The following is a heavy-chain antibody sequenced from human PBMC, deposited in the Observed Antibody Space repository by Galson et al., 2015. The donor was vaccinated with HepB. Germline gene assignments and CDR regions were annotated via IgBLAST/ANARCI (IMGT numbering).Heavy chain of an antibody. J-gene: IGHJ4*02. CDR3: ARHFFGVVPAAIDTPFGY. D-gene: IGHD2-2*01. V-gene: IGHV4-39*01. CDR2: ISDSGST. CDR1: GGSISSSSYH. Sequence: ETLSLTCTVSGGSISSSSYHWGWIRQPPGEGLEWIGSISDSGSTYYNPSLKSRVTMSVDTSKSQFSLKLSSVTATDTAVYYCARHFFGVVPAAIDTPFGYWGPGTLVTVS.